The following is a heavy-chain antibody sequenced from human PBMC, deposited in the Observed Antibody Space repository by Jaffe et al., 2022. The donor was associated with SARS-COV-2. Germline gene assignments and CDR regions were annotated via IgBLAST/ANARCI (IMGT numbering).Heavy chain of an antibody. CDR3: AREVAGTTHSYLYYGMDV. Sequence: QVQLVQSGAEVKKPGSSVKVSCKASGGTFSSYAISWVRQAPGQGLEWMGGIIPIFGTANYAQKFQGRVTITADESTSTAYMELSSLRSEDTAVYYCAREVAGTTHSYLYYGMDVWGQGTTVTVSS. V-gene: IGHV1-69*01. D-gene: IGHD1-1*01. J-gene: IGHJ6*02. CDR2: IIPIFGTA. CDR1: GGTFSSYA.